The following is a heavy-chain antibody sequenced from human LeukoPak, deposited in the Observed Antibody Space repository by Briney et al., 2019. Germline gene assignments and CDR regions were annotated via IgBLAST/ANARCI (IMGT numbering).Heavy chain of an antibody. D-gene: IGHD2-8*02. CDR2: ISSGSSAI. CDR3: ARSRTGNYFDS. CDR1: GFTFGGFS. J-gene: IGHJ4*02. V-gene: IGHV3-48*02. Sequence: PGGSLRLSCAASGFTFGGFSMDWVRQVPGKGLEWVSYISSGSSAIYYADSVKGRFTISRDNAKNSLYLQMSSLRDEDTAVYYCARSRTGNYFDSWGQGTLVTVSS.